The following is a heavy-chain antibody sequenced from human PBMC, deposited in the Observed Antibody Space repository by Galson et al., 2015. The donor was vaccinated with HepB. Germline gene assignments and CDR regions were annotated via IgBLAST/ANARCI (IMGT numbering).Heavy chain of an antibody. CDR3: ASTTRYYYDYAVDV. J-gene: IGHJ6*02. CDR1: GFTFSSYG. V-gene: IGHV3-33*01. Sequence: SLRLSCAASGFTFSSYGMHWVRQAPGKGLEWVALIWYDGSNKYYVDSVEGRFTISRDNSKNTLYLQMNNLRAEDTAVYYCASTTRYYYDYAVDVWGQGTTVTVSS. CDR2: IWYDGSNK. D-gene: IGHD1-26*01.